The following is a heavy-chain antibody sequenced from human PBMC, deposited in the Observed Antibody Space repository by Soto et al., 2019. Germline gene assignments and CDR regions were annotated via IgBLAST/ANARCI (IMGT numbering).Heavy chain of an antibody. D-gene: IGHD2-15*01. V-gene: IGHV1-69*13. Sequence: SVKVSCKASGYTFTSYGISWVRQAPGQGLEWMGGIIPIFGTANYAQKFQGRVTITADESTSTAYMELSSLRSEDTAVYYCARAGCSGGSCYSWFDPWGQGTLVTVSS. CDR3: ARAGCSGGSCYSWFDP. CDR1: GYTFTSYG. CDR2: IIPIFGTA. J-gene: IGHJ5*02.